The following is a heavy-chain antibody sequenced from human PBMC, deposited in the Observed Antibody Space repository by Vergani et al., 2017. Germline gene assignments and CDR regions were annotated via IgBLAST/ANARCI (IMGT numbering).Heavy chain of an antibody. D-gene: IGHD6-19*01. CDR3: AKAYSSDWYYFDY. CDR1: GFTVSSNY. CDR2: IYSGGST. V-gene: IGHV3-53*04. Sequence: EVQLVESGGGLVQPGGSLRLSCAASGFTVSSNYMSWVRQAPGKGLEWVSVIYSGGSTYYADSVKGRFTISRHNSKNTLYLQMNSLRAEDTAVYYCAKAYSSDWYYFDYWGQGTLVTVSS. J-gene: IGHJ4*02.